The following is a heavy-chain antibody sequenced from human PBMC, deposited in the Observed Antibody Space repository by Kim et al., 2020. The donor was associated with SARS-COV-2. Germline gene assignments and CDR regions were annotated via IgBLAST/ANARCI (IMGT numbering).Heavy chain of an antibody. CDR2: IRSKPNSYAT. J-gene: IGHJ4*02. V-gene: IGHV3-73*01. D-gene: IGHD6-19*01. CDR1: GFTFSDSV. CDR3: TTTTNIAVTGSHDF. Sequence: GGSLRLSCAASGFTFSDSVMHWVRQASGKGLEWGGRIRSKPNSYATAYAASVKGRFTISRDDSKNTAYLQMNSLKTEDTAVYYCTTTTNIAVTGSHDFWGQGTLVTVSS.